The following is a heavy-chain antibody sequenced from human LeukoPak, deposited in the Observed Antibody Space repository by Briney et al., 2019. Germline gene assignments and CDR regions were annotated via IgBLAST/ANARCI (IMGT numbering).Heavy chain of an antibody. CDR2: ISFDGSQK. V-gene: IGHV3-30*02. D-gene: IGHD3-10*01. J-gene: IGHJ5*02. CDR3: LTSDFGGDLDP. CDR1: GFTFSNYG. Sequence: GGSLRLSCAASGFTFSNYGMHWVRQAPGKGLEWVALISFDGSQKYYADSVKGRFTISRDNSKSTVYLQMNSLRVEDAAGSKDLTSDFGGDLDPWGQGTLVTVSS.